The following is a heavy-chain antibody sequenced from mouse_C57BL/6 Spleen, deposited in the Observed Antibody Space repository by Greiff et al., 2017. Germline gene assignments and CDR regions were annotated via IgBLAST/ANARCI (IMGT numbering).Heavy chain of an antibody. Sequence: EVQLQQSGPELVKPGASVKMSCKASGYTFTDYNMHWVKQSHGKSLEWIGYINPNNGGTSYNPKFKGKATLTVNKSSSTAYMELRSLTSEDSAVYYCARWIYDGYPDVWGTGTTVTVSS. CDR1: GYTFTDYN. V-gene: IGHV1-22*01. CDR2: INPNNGGT. J-gene: IGHJ1*03. CDR3: ARWIYDGYPDV. D-gene: IGHD2-3*01.